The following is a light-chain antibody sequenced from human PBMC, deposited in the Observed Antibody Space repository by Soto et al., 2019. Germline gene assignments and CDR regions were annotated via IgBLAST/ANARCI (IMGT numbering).Light chain of an antibody. CDR1: SSDAGGYNY. CDR3: SSYTSSDTYV. Sequence: QSALTQPASVSGSPGQSITISCTGTSSDAGGYNYVSWYQQHPGEAPKLMIYEVSNQPSGVSNRFSGSKSGNTASLTISGLQAEDEADYYCSSYTSSDTYVFGTGTKVTVL. CDR2: EVS. J-gene: IGLJ1*01. V-gene: IGLV2-14*01.